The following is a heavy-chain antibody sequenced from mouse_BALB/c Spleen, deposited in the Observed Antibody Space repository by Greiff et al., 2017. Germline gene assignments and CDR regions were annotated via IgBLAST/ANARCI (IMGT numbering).Heavy chain of an antibody. J-gene: IGHJ3*01. CDR3: ARSGYYGPFAY. Sequence: VQLQDSAAAMARPGASVKMSCKASGYTFTSYTMHWVKQRPGQGLEWIGYINPSSGYTEYNQKFKDKTTLTADKSSSTAYMQLSSLTSEDSAVYYCARSGYYGPFAYWGQGTLVTVSA. V-gene: IGHV1-4*02. CDR1: GYTFTSYT. CDR2: INPSSGYT. D-gene: IGHD1-2*01.